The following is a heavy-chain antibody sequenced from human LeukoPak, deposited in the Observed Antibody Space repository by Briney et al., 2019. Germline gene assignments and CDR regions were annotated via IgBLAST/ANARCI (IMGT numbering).Heavy chain of an antibody. J-gene: IGHJ5*02. CDR1: GGSISSYY. Sequence: KPSETLSLTCTVSGGSISSYYWSWIRQPPGEGLEWIGYIYYSGSTNYNPSLKSRVTISVDTSKNQFSLKLSSVTAADTAVYYCAREYSSSSPFDPWGQGTLVTVSS. V-gene: IGHV4-59*01. CDR3: AREYSSSSPFDP. CDR2: IYYSGST. D-gene: IGHD6-13*01.